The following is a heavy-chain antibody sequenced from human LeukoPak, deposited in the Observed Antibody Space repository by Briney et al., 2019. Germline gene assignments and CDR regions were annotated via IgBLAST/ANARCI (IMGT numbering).Heavy chain of an antibody. CDR2: TYYRSKWYT. D-gene: IGHD6-13*01. CDR3: TREVAGTGGFDY. V-gene: IGHV6-1*01. CDR1: GDSVSSNSAA. Sequence: SQTLPLTCAISGDSVSSNSAAWNWVRQSPSRGLEWLGRTYYRSKWYTDYAESVKSRITINPDTSKNQFSLQVNSVTPEDTAVYYCTREVAGTGGFDYWGQGITVTVSS. J-gene: IGHJ4*02.